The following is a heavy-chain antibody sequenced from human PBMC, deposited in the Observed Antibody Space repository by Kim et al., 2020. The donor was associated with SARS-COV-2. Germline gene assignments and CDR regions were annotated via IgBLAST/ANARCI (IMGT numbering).Heavy chain of an antibody. V-gene: IGHV4-34*01. J-gene: IGHJ6*02. CDR2: INHSGST. CDR3: ARSNVLRYFDWHPTYGMDV. CDR1: GGSFSGYY. Sequence: SETLSLTCAVYGGSFSGYYWSWIRQPPGKGLEWIGEINHSGSTNYNPSLKSRVTISVDTSKNQFSLKLSSVTAADTAVYYCARSNVLRYFDWHPTYGMDVWGQGTTVTVSS. D-gene: IGHD3-9*01.